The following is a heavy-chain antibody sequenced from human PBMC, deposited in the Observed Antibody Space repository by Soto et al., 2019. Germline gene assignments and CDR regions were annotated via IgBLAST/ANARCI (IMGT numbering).Heavy chain of an antibody. D-gene: IGHD6-25*01. J-gene: IGHJ4*02. CDR3: ARDVAAAFFDY. Sequence: ASVKVSGKASGYTFTSYYMHCVRQSRGQGLEWMGTINPNVGSASFAQKFQGRVTMTRDTSTSTVYMELSSLRSEDTAVYYCARDVAAAFFDYWGQGTLVTVSS. CDR2: INPNVGSA. CDR1: GYTFTSYY. V-gene: IGHV1-46*01.